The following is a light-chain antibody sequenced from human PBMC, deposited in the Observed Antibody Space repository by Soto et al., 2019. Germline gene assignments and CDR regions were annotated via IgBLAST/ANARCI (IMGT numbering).Light chain of an antibody. CDR3: QQRTNWPLT. Sequence: ETVLTQSPATLSLSPGERATLSCRASQSVSTYLAWYQHKPSQAPRLLIYDASSRATGIPARFSGSGSGADFTLTISSLEPEDFAVYYCQQRTNWPLTFGGGTKVEIK. J-gene: IGKJ4*01. CDR2: DAS. V-gene: IGKV3-11*01. CDR1: QSVSTY.